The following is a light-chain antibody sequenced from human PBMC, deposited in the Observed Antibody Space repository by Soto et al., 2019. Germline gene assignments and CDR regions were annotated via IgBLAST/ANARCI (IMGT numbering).Light chain of an antibody. J-gene: IGKJ5*01. CDR2: AAS. CDR1: HGISSY. CDR3: QQLNTYPIT. Sequence: IQLTQSPSSLSASVGDRVTITCRASHGISSYLAWYQQKPGKALKLLIYAASTLKSGVPSRFSGSGSGTDFTLTISSLQPEDFATYYCQQLNTYPITFCQGTRLEI. V-gene: IGKV1-9*01.